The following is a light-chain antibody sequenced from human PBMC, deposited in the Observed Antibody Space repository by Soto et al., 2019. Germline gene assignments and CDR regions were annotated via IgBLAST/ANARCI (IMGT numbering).Light chain of an antibody. CDR1: SSDVGGYNY. Sequence: QSALTQPASVSGSPGQSITTSCTGTSSDVGGYNYVSWSQQHPGKAPKLMIYEVSNRPSGVSHRFSGSKSGNTASLTISGLQAEDEADYYCSSFTSGSTLYVFGTGTKLTVL. CDR2: EVS. CDR3: SSFTSGSTLYV. V-gene: IGLV2-14*01. J-gene: IGLJ1*01.